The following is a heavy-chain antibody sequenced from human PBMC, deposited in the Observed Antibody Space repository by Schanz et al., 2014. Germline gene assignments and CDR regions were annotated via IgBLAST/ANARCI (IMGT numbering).Heavy chain of an antibody. CDR1: GYTFTSYG. CDR2: ISAYNGNT. CDR3: ARDAADFYDILTEEDY. J-gene: IGHJ4*02. V-gene: IGHV1-18*01. Sequence: QVQLVQSGAEVKKPGASVKVSCKASGYTFTSYGISWPRQAPGQGLEWMGWISAYNGNTKYPQKLQGRVTMTTDTSTSTAYMELRSLRSDDTAVYYCARDAADFYDILTEEDYWGQGTLVTVSS. D-gene: IGHD3-9*01.